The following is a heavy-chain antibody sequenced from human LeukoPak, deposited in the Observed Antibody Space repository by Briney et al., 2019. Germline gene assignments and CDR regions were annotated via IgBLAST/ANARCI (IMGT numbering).Heavy chain of an antibody. J-gene: IGHJ4*02. CDR2: ISSSSSYR. V-gene: IGHV3-21*01. CDR3: AREGYSPRDGYNFNFDY. Sequence: GGSLRLTCTVSALTLSSYSMYWVRQAPAKGLEWVSCISSSSSYRYYADSVKGRFTISRDNAKNSLYLQMNSLRAEDTAVYYCAREGYSPRDGYNFNFDYWGQGTLVTVSS. D-gene: IGHD5-24*01. CDR1: ALTLSSYS.